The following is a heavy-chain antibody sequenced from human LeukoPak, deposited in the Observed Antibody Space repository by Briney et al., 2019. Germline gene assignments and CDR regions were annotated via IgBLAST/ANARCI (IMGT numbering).Heavy chain of an antibody. Sequence: SETLSLTCTVSGGSISSYYWSWIRQPPGKGLEWIGYIYYSGSTNYNPSLKSRVTISVDTSKNQFSLKLSSVTAADTAVYYCARASMGYSSGWYLNYYYYMDVWGKGTTVTVSS. CDR2: IYYSGST. CDR1: GGSISSYY. CDR3: ARASMGYSSGWYLNYYYYMDV. J-gene: IGHJ6*03. V-gene: IGHV4-59*01. D-gene: IGHD6-19*01.